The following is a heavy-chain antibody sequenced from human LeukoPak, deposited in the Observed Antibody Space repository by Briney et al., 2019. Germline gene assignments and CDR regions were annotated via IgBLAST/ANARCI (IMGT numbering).Heavy chain of an antibody. Sequence: ASVKVSCKASGYTFTSYDINWVRQATGQGLEWMGWMNPNSGNTGYAQKFQGRVTMTRNTSISTAYMELSSLRSEDTAVYYCTREAGEYQPLRPWYYYYMDVWGKGTTVTVSS. CDR3: TREAGEYQPLRPWYYYYMDV. D-gene: IGHD2-2*01. CDR2: MNPNSGNT. CDR1: GYTFTSYD. V-gene: IGHV1-8*01. J-gene: IGHJ6*03.